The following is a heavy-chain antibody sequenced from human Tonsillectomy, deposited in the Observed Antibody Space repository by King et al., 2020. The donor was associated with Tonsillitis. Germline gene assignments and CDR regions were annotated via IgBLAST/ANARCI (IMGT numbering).Heavy chain of an antibody. J-gene: IGHJ4*02. CDR3: VKSVQVTALFEY. CDR1: GFPFSGFA. CDR2: ISGSADRT. D-gene: IGHD2-21*02. Sequence: VQLVESGGGLVQPGGSLRLSCAASGFPFSGFAMSWVRQAPGRGLEWVSSISGSADRTYYADSGKGRFTISRDNSMNMVYLQMNSQRGEDTAVYYWVKSVQVTALFEYWGQGTLVTVSS. V-gene: IGHV3-23*04.